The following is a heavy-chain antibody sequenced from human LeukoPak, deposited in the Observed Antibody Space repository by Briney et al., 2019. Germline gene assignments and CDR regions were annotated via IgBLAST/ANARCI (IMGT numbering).Heavy chain of an antibody. CDR1: GFTFSSYG. CDR2: ISYDGSNK. Sequence: GRSLRLSCAASGFTFSSYGMHWVRQAPGKGLEWVAVISYDGSNKYYADSVKGRFTISRDNSKNTLYLQMNSLRAEDTAAYYCAKGGGIVVVPAALPVDYWGQGTLVTVSS. J-gene: IGHJ4*02. V-gene: IGHV3-30*18. D-gene: IGHD2-2*01. CDR3: AKGGGIVVVPAALPVDY.